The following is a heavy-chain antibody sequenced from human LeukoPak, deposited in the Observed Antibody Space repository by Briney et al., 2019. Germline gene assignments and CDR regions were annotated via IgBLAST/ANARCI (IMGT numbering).Heavy chain of an antibody. CDR1: GFTFSSYA. CDR2: ISGGGGST. V-gene: IGHV3-23*01. CDR3: ATRREYSSSRGY. D-gene: IGHD6-6*01. J-gene: IGHJ4*02. Sequence: GGSLRLSCAASGFTFSSYAMSWVRQAPGKGLEWVSAISGGGGSTYYADSVKGRFTISRDNSKNTLYLQMNSLRAEDTAVYYCATRREYSSSRGYWGQGTLVTVSS.